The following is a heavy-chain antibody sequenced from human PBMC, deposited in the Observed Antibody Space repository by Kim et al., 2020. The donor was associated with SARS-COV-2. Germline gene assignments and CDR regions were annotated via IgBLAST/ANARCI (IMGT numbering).Heavy chain of an antibody. Sequence: RFTISRDNSENTVYLQMNSLRPEDTAIYYCARDPGVHYCSGGSSGDGMDVWGQGTTVTVSS. J-gene: IGHJ6*02. D-gene: IGHD2-15*01. V-gene: IGHV3-30*14. CDR3: ARDPGVHYCSGGSSGDGMDV.